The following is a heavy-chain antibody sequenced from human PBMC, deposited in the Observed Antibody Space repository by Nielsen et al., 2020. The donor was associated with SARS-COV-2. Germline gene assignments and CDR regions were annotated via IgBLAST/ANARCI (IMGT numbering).Heavy chain of an antibody. J-gene: IGHJ3*02. Sequence: GSLRLSCTVSGGSISSYYWSWIRQPPGKGLEWIGYIYYSGSTNYNPSLKSRVTISVDTSKNQFSLKLSSVTAADTAVYYCAEKMYSSGGTGAFDIWGQGTMVTVSS. CDR2: IYYSGST. D-gene: IGHD6-19*01. CDR1: GGSISSYY. CDR3: AEKMYSSGGTGAFDI. V-gene: IGHV4-59*08.